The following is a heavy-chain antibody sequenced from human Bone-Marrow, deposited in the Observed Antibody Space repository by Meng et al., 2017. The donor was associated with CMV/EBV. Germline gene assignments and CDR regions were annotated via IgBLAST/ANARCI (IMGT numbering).Heavy chain of an antibody. CDR2: ITWDGGRT. V-gene: IGHV3-43*01. J-gene: IGHJ4*02. D-gene: IGHD3-10*01. Sequence: GESLKISCAASDFTFDDYIMHWVRHAPGKGLEWVSFITWDGGRTHYADSVKGRFTISRDNRKNSLYLQMNSLRTEDTALYSCVKDFGDSGAGFDYWGQGTLVTVSS. CDR3: VKDFGDSGAGFDY. CDR1: DFTFDDYI.